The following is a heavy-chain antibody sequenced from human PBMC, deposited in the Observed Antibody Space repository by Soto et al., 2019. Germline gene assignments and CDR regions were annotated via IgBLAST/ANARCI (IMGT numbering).Heavy chain of an antibody. V-gene: IGHV1-24*01. CDR3: ARDRDGDYAL. CDR1: GYTLTELS. J-gene: IGHJ4*02. D-gene: IGHD4-17*01. Sequence: ASVKVSCKVSGYTLTELSMHLVRQAPGKGLEWMGGFDPEDGETIYAQKFQGRVTMTTDTSTSTAYMELRSLRSDDTAVYYCARDRDGDYALWGQGTRVTVSS. CDR2: FDPEDGET.